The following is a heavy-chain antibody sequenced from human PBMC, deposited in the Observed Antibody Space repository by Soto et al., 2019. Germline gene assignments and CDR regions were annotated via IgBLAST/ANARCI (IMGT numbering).Heavy chain of an antibody. CDR1: GFTFSSYA. V-gene: IGHV3-23*01. D-gene: IGHD2-2*01. CDR2: ISGSGGST. Sequence: PGGSLRLSCAASGFTFSSYAMSWVRQAPGKGLEWVSAISGSGGSTYYADSVKGRFTISRDNSKNTLYLQMNSLRAEDTAVYYCAKDRDYEHDCSSTSCYVPVDYWGQGTLVTVSS. CDR3: AKDRDYEHDCSSTSCYVPVDY. J-gene: IGHJ4*02.